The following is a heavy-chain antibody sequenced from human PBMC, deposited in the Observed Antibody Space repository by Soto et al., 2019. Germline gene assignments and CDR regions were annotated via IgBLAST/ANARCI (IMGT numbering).Heavy chain of an antibody. D-gene: IGHD2-2*02. CDR2: ISSSGSTI. CDR1: GFTFSSYE. V-gene: IGHV3-48*03. Sequence: GGSLRLSCAASGFTFSSYEMNWVRQAPGKGLEWVSYISSSGSTIYYADSVKGRFTISRDSAKNSLYLQMNSLRAEDTAVYYCARARRVGIVVVPAAIYYFDYWGQGTLVTVSS. J-gene: IGHJ4*02. CDR3: ARARRVGIVVVPAAIYYFDY.